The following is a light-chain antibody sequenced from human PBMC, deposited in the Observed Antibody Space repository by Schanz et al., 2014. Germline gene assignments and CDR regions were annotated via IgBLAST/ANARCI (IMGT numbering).Light chain of an antibody. J-gene: IGLJ1*01. Sequence: QSALTQPPSASGSPGQSVTISCTGTSSDVGAYNHVSWYQQHPGKAPKLIIYELTTRPSGVSDRFSGSKSGNTASLTVSGLXDEDAVDYLCYSYTSSSSLYVFRTGT. CDR2: ELT. V-gene: IGLV2-8*01. CDR1: SSDVGAYNH. CDR3: YSYTSSSSLYV.